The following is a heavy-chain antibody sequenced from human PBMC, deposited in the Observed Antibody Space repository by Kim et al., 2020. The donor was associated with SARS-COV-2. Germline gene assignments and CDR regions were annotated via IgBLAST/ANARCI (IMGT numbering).Heavy chain of an antibody. D-gene: IGHD1-26*01. CDR3: ASGLGGYTLFDY. Sequence: ASVKVSCKASGYTFTNYDINWVLQATGQGLEWMGWINPSNGDTGYAQKFQGRVTMTRSTSISTAYMELSNLRSDDTAVYYCASGLGGYTLFDYWGQGTLVTVSS. CDR2: INPSNGDT. CDR1: GYTFTNYD. V-gene: IGHV1-8*01. J-gene: IGHJ4*02.